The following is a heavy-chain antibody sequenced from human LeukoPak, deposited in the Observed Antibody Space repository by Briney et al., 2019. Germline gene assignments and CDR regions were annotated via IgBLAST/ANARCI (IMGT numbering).Heavy chain of an antibody. CDR2: IYHPGST. D-gene: IGHD3-10*01. CDR1: GYSISRGYY. V-gene: IGHV4-38-2*01. J-gene: IGHJ4*02. CDR3: ARAGWIITSGIDS. Sequence: SETLSLTCGVSGYSISRGYYWAWIRQPPGKGLEWIGTIYHPGSTYYTPSLGSRVTISVDTSKNEFSLNLNSVTAADTAVYYCARAGWIITSGIDSWGQGALVTVSS.